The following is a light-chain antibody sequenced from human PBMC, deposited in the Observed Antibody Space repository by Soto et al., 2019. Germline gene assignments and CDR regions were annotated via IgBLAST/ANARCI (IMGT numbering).Light chain of an antibody. CDR2: GAS. Sequence: EFVLTQSPGTLSLSPGERATLSCRASQSLANSFIAWYQQKPGQAPRLLIYGASSRATGIPDRFSGSGSGTDFTLTISRLEPEDFAVYYCQQFDNSLWTFGQGDQGGYQ. CDR3: QQFDNSLWT. V-gene: IGKV3-20*01. CDR1: QSLANSF. J-gene: IGKJ1*01.